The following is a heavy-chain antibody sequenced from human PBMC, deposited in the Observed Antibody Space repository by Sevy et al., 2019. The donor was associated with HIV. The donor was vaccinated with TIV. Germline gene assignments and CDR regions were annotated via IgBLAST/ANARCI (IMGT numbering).Heavy chain of an antibody. D-gene: IGHD6-13*01. CDR3: ARDPGSSWSSFDY. V-gene: IGHV3-30-3*01. CDR2: ISYDGSHK. CDR1: GFIFGSYA. J-gene: IGHJ4*02. Sequence: GGSLRLSCAASGFIFGSYAMNWVRQAPGKGLEWVAVISYDGSHKYYADSVKGRFTISRDSSKNTLYLQMHSLRTDDTAVYYCARDPGSSWSSFDYWGQGTLVTVSP.